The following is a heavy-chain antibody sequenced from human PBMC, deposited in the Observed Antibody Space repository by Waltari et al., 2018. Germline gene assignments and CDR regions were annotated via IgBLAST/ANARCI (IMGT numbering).Heavy chain of an antibody. V-gene: IGHV4-39*01. J-gene: IGHJ4*02. Sequence: QLQLQESGPGLVKPSETLSLTCTFSGGSIRRSSYYWGWIRQPPGKGLEWIGSIYHSGSTYYNPSLKSRVTISVDTSKNQFSLKLSSVTAADTAVYYCARHQGYYFDYWGQGTLVTVSS. CDR2: IYHSGST. CDR1: GGSIRRSSYY. CDR3: ARHQGYYFDY.